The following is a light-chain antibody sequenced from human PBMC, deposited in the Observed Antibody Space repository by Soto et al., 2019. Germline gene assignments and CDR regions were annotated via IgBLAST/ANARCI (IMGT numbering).Light chain of an antibody. CDR2: GAS. CDR3: QQHGSSPFT. Sequence: EIVLTQSPGTLSLSPGERATLSCRASQSVSNSYLAWYQQKPGQAPRLLIYGASSRATVVPARFSGSGSGTDFTLTISRLEPEDFAVYYCQQHGSSPFTFGQGTRLEIK. J-gene: IGKJ5*01. CDR1: QSVSNSY. V-gene: IGKV3-20*01.